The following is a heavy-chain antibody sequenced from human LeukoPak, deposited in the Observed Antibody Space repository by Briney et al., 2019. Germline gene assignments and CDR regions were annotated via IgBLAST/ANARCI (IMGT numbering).Heavy chain of an antibody. V-gene: IGHV4-4*07. D-gene: IGHD2-2*01. CDR3: ARGRAYCSSTSCLLYYYYGMDV. CDR2: IYTSGST. CDR1: GGSISSYY. J-gene: IGHJ6*02. Sequence: SETLSLTCTVSGGSISSYYWSWIRQPAGKGLEWIGRIYTSGSTNYNPSLKSRVTISVDTSKNQFSLKLSSVTAADTAVYYCARGRAYCSSTSCLLYYYYGMDVWGQGTTVTVSS.